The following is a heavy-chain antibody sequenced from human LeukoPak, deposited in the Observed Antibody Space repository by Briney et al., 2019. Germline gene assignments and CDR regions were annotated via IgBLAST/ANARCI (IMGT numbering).Heavy chain of an antibody. Sequence: AETLSLTCAVYGRSFSVHYWSSIRQPPRKGLEWIGLIFYSGTTNSNPSLKSRFTIPVDTSKNQFSLKLSSVTAADTAVYYGARGGWNKFDYWGQGTLVTASS. CDR2: IFYSGTT. V-gene: IGHV4-59*11. CDR3: ARGGWNKFDY. D-gene: IGHD3-22*01. J-gene: IGHJ4*02. CDR1: GRSFSVHY.